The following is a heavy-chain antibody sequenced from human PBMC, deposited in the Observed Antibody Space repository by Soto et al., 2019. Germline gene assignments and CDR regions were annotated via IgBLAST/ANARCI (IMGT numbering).Heavy chain of an antibody. J-gene: IGHJ5*02. V-gene: IGHV3-7*03. Sequence: LRLSCAASGFTFSSYWMSWVRQAPGKGLEWVANIKQDGSEKYYVDSVKGRFTISRDNAKNSLHLQMNSLRAEDTAVYYCARVPVAGTNWFDPWGQGTLVTVSS. D-gene: IGHD6-19*01. CDR3: ARVPVAGTNWFDP. CDR2: IKQDGSEK. CDR1: GFTFSSYW.